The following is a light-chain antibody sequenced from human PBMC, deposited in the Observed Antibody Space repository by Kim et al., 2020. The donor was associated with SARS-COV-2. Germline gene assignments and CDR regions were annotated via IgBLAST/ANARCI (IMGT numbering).Light chain of an antibody. CDR1: NIGSKS. J-gene: IGLJ2*01. CDR2: YDS. CDR3: QVWDSSSDHVV. V-gene: IGLV3-21*04. Sequence: PGKKARITCGGNNIGSKSVHWYRQKPGQAPVLVIYYDSDRPSGIPERFSGSNSGNTATLTISRVEAGDEADYYCQVWDSSSDHVVFGGGTKLTVL.